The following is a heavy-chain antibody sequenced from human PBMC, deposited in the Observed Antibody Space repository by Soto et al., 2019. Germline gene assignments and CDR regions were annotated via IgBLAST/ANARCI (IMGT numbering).Heavy chain of an antibody. CDR1: GESISSSSYY. J-gene: IGHJ4*02. V-gene: IGHV4-39*01. Sequence: ETLSLTCIVSGESISSSSYYWGWIRQPPGKGLEWIGSIYYSGRTYYNPSFKSRVTISIDTSKNQFSLKLSSVTATDTAVYYCARQRTTVVTQAYFDHWGQGALVTVSS. D-gene: IGHD2-21*02. CDR3: ARQRTTVVTQAYFDH. CDR2: IYYSGRT.